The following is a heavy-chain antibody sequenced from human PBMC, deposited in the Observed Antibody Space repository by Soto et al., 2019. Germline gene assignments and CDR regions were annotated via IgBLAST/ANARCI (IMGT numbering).Heavy chain of an antibody. Sequence: QVQLQESGPGLVKASQSLSLTCTVSGDSVTHGDNYWGWIRQPPGKGLEWISYIYHTGSASFSPSINGRGSMYVDTASNVFSLELTSVTAADTAMYYCARLSKGLFGQYKVDYWGPGGLVTVSS. J-gene: IGHJ4*02. V-gene: IGHV4-30-4*01. CDR2: IYHTGSA. D-gene: IGHD3-3*01. CDR1: GDSVTHGDNY. CDR3: ARLSKGLFGQYKVDY.